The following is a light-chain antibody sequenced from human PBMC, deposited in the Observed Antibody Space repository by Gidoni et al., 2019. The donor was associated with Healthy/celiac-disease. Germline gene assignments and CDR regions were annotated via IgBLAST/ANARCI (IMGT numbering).Light chain of an antibody. CDR3: QQRSNWPLYT. J-gene: IGKJ2*01. Sequence: EIVLTQSPATLSLSPGERATLSCRASQSVSSYLAWYQQKPGQAPRLLIYDASNRATGIPARFSGSGSGTDFTFTISILEPEDFAVYYCQQRSNWPLYTFGQGTKLEIK. CDR1: QSVSSY. CDR2: DAS. V-gene: IGKV3-11*01.